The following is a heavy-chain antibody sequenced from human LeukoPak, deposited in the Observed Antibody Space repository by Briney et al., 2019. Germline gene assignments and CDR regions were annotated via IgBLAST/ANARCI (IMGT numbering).Heavy chain of an antibody. D-gene: IGHD3-10*01. CDR2: INHSGST. CDR3: AREENYYGSGSYYND. Sequence: PSETLSLTCAVYGGSFSAYYWSWIRQPPGKGLEWIGEINHSGSTNYNPSLKSRVTISVDTSKNQFSLKLSSVTAADTAVYYCAREENYYGSGSYYNDWGQGTLVTVSS. V-gene: IGHV4-34*01. CDR1: GGSFSAYY. J-gene: IGHJ4*02.